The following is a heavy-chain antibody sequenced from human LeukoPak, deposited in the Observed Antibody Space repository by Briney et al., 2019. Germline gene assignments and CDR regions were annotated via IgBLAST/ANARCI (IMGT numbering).Heavy chain of an antibody. J-gene: IGHJ5*02. CDR2: ISYDGSNK. Sequence: PGGSLRFSCAASGFTFSSYAMHWVRQAPGKGLEWVAVISYDGSNKYYADSVKGRFTISRDNSKNTLYLQMNSLRAEDTAVYYCVRDCSSGTYYYDSSGYGPFGSWGQGTLVTVSS. V-gene: IGHV3-30-3*01. CDR1: GFTFSSYA. CDR3: VRDCSSGTYYYDSSGYGPFGS. D-gene: IGHD3-22*01.